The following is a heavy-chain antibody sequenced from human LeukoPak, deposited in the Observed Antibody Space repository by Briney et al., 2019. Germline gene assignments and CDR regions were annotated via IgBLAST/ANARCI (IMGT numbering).Heavy chain of an antibody. J-gene: IGHJ6*02. CDR1: GGSFSGYY. CDR2: INHSGST. Sequence: SETLSLTCAVYGGSFSGYYWSWIRQPPEKGLEWIGEINHSGSTNYNPSLKSRVTISVDTSKNQFSLKLSSVTAADTAVYYCARMSLGYCSSTSCYGMDVWGQGTTVTVSS. CDR3: ARMSLGYCSSTSCYGMDV. D-gene: IGHD2-2*01. V-gene: IGHV4-34*01.